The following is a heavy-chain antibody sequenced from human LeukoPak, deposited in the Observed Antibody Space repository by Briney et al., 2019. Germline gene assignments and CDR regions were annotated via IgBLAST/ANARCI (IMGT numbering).Heavy chain of an antibody. CDR1: GYTFTSYD. CDR2: MNPNSGNT. CDR3: ARDLGYYDSSGYHAFDI. V-gene: IGHV1-8*01. J-gene: IGHJ3*02. D-gene: IGHD3-22*01. Sequence: ASVKVSCKASGYTFTSYDINWVRQATGQGLEWMGWMNPNSGNTGYAQKFQGRVTITRNTSISTAYMELSSLRSEDTAVYYCARDLGYYDSSGYHAFDIWGQGTMVTVSS.